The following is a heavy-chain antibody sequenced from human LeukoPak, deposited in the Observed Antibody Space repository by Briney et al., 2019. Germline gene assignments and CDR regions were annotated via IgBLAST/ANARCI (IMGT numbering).Heavy chain of an antibody. CDR1: GYTFTGYY. CDR3: ARGWHDAFDI. V-gene: IGHV1-8*02. Sequence: ASVKVSCKASGYTFTGYYMYWVRQAPGQGLEWMGWMNPNSGNTGYAQKFQGRVTMTRNTSISTAYMELSSLRSEDTAVYYCARGWHDAFDIWGQGTMVTVSS. J-gene: IGHJ3*02. CDR2: MNPNSGNT.